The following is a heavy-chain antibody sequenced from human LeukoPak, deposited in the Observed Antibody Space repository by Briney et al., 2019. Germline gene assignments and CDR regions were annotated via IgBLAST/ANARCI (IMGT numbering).Heavy chain of an antibody. CDR3: AREGSSTIYFGSGTHSGGAFDI. CDR1: GFSFSNYG. Sequence: GTSLRLSCVASGFSFSNYGIHWVRQAPCKGLEWVAIIWYDGSNKYYGDSVKGRFTISRDNSKNTAYLQMNSLRGEDTALYYCAREGSSTIYFGSGTHSGGAFDIWGQGTMVTVSS. CDR2: IWYDGSNK. J-gene: IGHJ3*02. D-gene: IGHD3-10*01. V-gene: IGHV3-33*01.